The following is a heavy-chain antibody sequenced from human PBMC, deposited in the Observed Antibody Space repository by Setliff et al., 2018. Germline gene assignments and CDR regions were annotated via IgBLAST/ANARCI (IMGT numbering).Heavy chain of an antibody. CDR3: ATAVWEFLY. CDR2: INPDNGGT. CDR1: GYAFFGYF. D-gene: IGHD1-26*01. J-gene: IGHJ4*02. Sequence: GASVKVSCKASGYAFFGYFMNWVRQAPGQGPEWMGWINPDNGGTHYAEKFQGRVTMTGDTSISTAYMELSSLRSDDTAIYYCATAVWEFLYWGQGALVTVS. V-gene: IGHV1-2*02.